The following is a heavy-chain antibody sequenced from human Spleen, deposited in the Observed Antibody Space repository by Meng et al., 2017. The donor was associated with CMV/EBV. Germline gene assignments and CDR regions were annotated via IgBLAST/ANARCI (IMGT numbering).Heavy chain of an antibody. J-gene: IGHJ4*02. D-gene: IGHD3-16*01. CDR3: ARDDPGDPLDF. CDR1: GYTFRDYG. V-gene: IGHV1-18*01. CDR2: SRGHNGDK. Sequence: QVQLVQSGAEGNQPGASVKVSCKASGYTFRDYGINWVPQAPGEGLEWMEYSRGHNGDKSYAQKYQGRLTLSTDAARNTAYMEIRSLTYDDTAVYYCARDDPGDPLDFWGQGTLVTVSS.